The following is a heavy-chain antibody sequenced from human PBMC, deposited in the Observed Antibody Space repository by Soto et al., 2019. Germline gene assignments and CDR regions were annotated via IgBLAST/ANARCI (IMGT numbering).Heavy chain of an antibody. CDR3: ARAAGYDKVNFDY. Sequence: VAEGSSGSGGDSCSRNQQPPGKGLEWIGYIYHSGSTYYNPSLKSRVTISVDRSKNQFSLKLSSVTAADTAVYYCARAAGYDKVNFDYWGQGTLVTVSS. V-gene: IGHV4-30-2*01. J-gene: IGHJ4*02. CDR2: IYHSGST. CDR1: EGSSGSGGDS. D-gene: IGHD2-15*01.